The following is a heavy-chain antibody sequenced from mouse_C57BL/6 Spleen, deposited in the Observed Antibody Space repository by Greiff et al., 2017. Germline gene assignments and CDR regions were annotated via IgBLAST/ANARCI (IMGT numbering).Heavy chain of an antibody. V-gene: IGHV1-64*01. Sequence: QVQLQQPGAELVKPGASVKLSCKASGYTFTSYWMHWVKQRPGQGLEWIGMIHPNSGSTNYNEKFKSKATLTVDKSSSTAYMQLSSLTSEDSAVYYCAREELGRWGYFDVWGTGTTVTVSS. D-gene: IGHD4-1*01. CDR3: AREELGRWGYFDV. J-gene: IGHJ1*03. CDR1: GYTFTSYW. CDR2: IHPNSGST.